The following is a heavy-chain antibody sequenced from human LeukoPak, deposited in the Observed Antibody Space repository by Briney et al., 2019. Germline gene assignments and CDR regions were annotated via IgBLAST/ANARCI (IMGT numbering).Heavy chain of an antibody. Sequence: GGSLRLSCAASGFTFSSYAMSWVRQAPGKGLEWVSAISGSGGSTYYADSVKGRFTISRDNSKNTLYLQMNSLRAEDTAVYYCAKDKALYYYDSSGYLAYYYYYMDVWGKGTMVTVSS. CDR1: GFTFSSYA. J-gene: IGHJ6*03. V-gene: IGHV3-23*01. CDR3: AKDKALYYYDSSGYLAYYYYYMDV. D-gene: IGHD3-22*01. CDR2: ISGSGGST.